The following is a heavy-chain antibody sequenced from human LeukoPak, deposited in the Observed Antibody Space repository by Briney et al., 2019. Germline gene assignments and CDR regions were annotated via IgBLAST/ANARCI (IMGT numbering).Heavy chain of an antibody. D-gene: IGHD4-23*01. V-gene: IGHV3-23*01. J-gene: IGHJ4*02. CDR2: ITDRGVRT. CDR3: AKDLAPSTVETPFDY. Sequence: GGSLRLSCAASGFTFSSYAMSWVRQAPGKGLKGVSVITDRGVRTYYADSVKGRFTISRDNSKNTLYLQMKSLTAEDTAVYYCAKDLAPSTVETPFDYWGQGTLVTVSS. CDR1: GFTFSSYA.